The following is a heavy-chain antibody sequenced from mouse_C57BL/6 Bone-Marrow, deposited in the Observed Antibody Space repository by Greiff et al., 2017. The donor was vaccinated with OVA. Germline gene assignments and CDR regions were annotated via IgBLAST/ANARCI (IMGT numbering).Heavy chain of an antibody. Sequence: EVKLQQSGPELVKPGASVKMSCKASGYTFTDYNMHWVKQSHGKRLEWIGYINPNNGGTSYNEKFKGKATFTVNKSSSTAYMEIRSLTSEDSAVYYCARKGYYDTRGGYWGQGTTLTVSS. D-gene: IGHD2-4*01. CDR1: GYTFTDYN. V-gene: IGHV1-22*01. CDR3: ARKGYYDTRGGY. J-gene: IGHJ2*01. CDR2: INPNNGGT.